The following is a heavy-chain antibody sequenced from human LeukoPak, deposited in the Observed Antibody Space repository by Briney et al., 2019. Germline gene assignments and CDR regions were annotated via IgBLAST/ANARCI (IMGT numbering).Heavy chain of an antibody. Sequence: PGGSLRLSCAASGFTSSNYGMHWVRQAPDKGLEWVAVISYDGSRKYYADSVKGRFTISRDNSKNTLYLQMNSLRAEDTAVYYCAKMTIRIAVAPSPEYFQHWGQGTLVTVSS. D-gene: IGHD6-19*01. CDR2: ISYDGSRK. V-gene: IGHV3-30*18. CDR3: AKMTIRIAVAPSPEYFQH. J-gene: IGHJ1*01. CDR1: GFTSSNYG.